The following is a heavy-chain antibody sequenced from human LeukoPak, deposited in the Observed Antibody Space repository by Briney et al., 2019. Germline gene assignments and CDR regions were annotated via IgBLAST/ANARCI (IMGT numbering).Heavy chain of an antibody. CDR2: ISYDGSNK. Sequence: GRSLRLSCAASGFTLSSYAMHWVRQAPGKGLEWVAVISYDGSNKYYADSVKGRFTISRDNSKNTLYLQMNSLRAEDTAVYYCAREEPRYGDSYSPDAFDIWGQGTMVTVSS. V-gene: IGHV3-30-3*01. D-gene: IGHD4-17*01. CDR1: GFTLSSYA. J-gene: IGHJ3*02. CDR3: AREEPRYGDSYSPDAFDI.